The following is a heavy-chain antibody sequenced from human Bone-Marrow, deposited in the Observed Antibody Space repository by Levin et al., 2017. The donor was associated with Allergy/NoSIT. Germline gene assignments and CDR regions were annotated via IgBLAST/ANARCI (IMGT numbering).Heavy chain of an antibody. V-gene: IGHV1-2*06. CDR3: ARDGPYCSSTSCYFSYYYYMDV. Sequence: GESLKISCKASGYTFTGYYMHWVRQAPGQGLEWMGRINPNSGGTNYAQKFQGRVTMTRDTSISTAYMELSRLRSDDTAVYYCARDGPYCSSTSCYFSYYYYMDVWGKGTTVTVSS. CDR1: GYTFTGYY. J-gene: IGHJ6*03. CDR2: INPNSGGT. D-gene: IGHD2-2*01.